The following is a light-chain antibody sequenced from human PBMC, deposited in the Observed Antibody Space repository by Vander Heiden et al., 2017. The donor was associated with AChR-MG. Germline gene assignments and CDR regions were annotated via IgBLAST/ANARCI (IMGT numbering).Light chain of an antibody. Sequence: QSVLTQPPSASGTPGQRVTISCSGSSSTIGRSYVPLYQQLPGTAPKLLIYRNKQRPSGVPDRFSGSKSGTSASLAISGLRSEDEADYYCAAWDDSLGGQGVFGGGTKLTVL. V-gene: IGLV1-47*01. CDR3: AAWDDSLGGQGV. CDR1: SSTIGRSY. CDR2: RNK. J-gene: IGLJ3*02.